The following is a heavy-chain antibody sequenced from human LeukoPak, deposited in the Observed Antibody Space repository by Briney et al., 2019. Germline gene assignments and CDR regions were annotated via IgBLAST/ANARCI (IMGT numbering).Heavy chain of an antibody. CDR2: IYYSGST. CDR3: ARVRGVITPHFDY. J-gene: IGHJ4*02. CDR1: GGSFSSYY. D-gene: IGHD3-10*01. Sequence: PSETLSLTCAVYGGSFSSYYWSWIRQPPGKGLEWIGYIYYSGSTNYNPSLKSRVTISVDTSKNQFSLKLSSVTAADTAVYYCARVRGVITPHFDYWGQGTLVTVSS. V-gene: IGHV4-59*01.